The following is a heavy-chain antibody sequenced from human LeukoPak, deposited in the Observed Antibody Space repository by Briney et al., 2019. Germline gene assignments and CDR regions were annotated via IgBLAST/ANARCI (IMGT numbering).Heavy chain of an antibody. CDR2: IYYSGST. D-gene: IGHD2-2*02. J-gene: IGHJ5*02. V-gene: IGHV4-39*01. CDR1: GGSISSSSYY. Sequence: PSESLSLTCTVSGGSISSSSYYWGWIRQPPGKGLGWIGSIYYSGSTYYNPSLKSRVTISVDTSKNQFSLKLSSVTAADTAVYYCARTIVVVPAAIANWFDPWGQGTLVTVSS. CDR3: ARTIVVVPAAIANWFDP.